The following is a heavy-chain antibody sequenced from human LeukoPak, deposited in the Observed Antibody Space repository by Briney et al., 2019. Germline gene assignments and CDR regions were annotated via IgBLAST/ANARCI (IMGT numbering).Heavy chain of an antibody. CDR1: QFTFSRFA. D-gene: IGHD2-21*01. CDR2: LSGSGTAT. V-gene: IGHV3-23*01. CDR3: AKHLGSHSFLFYYMDV. J-gene: IGHJ6*03. Sequence: GGSLRLSCEASQFTFSRFAMSWIRQAPGTGLEWVTTLSGSGTATYYADSVKGRFTTSRDNSKDTLYLQMDNLRADDTAVYYCAKHLGSHSFLFYYMDVWGTGTSVIVSS.